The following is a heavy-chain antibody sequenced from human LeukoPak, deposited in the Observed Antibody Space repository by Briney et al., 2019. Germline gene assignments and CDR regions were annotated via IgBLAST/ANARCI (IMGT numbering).Heavy chain of an antibody. D-gene: IGHD3-3*01. CDR2: IKQDGSEK. J-gene: IGHJ4*02. CDR3: ARDPSYDVSYVDY. Sequence: GGSLRLSCAASGFTFSSYWMSWVRQAPGKGLEWVANIKQDGSEKYYVDSVKGRFTISRDNAKNSLYLQMNSLRAEDTAVYYCARDPSYDVSYVDYWGQGSLVTVSS. CDR1: GFTFSSYW. V-gene: IGHV3-7*01.